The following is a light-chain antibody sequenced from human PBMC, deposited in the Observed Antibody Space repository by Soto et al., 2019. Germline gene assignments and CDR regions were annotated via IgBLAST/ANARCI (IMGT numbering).Light chain of an antibody. V-gene: IGKV3-15*01. CDR3: QHYNNWPIT. J-gene: IGKJ5*01. CDR1: QSVASN. CDR2: GTS. Sequence: EIVMTQSPASLSVSPGESVTLSCRASQSVASNLAWYQQKPGQAPRLLIYGTSTRATGVPARFSGSGSGTDCTLTISSLQAADVAVYHCQHYNNWPITFGQGTRLEIK.